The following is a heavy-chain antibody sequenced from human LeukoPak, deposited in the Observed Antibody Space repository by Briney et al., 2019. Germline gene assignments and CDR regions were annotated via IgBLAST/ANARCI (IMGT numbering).Heavy chain of an antibody. V-gene: IGHV3-64*01. CDR2: ISSNGGST. D-gene: IGHD3-22*01. CDR1: GFTFSSYA. CDR3: ARGGYYDSSGG. Sequence: PGGSLRLSCAASGFTFSSYAMHWVRQAPGKGLEYVSAISSNGGSTYYANSVKGRFTISRDNSKNTLYLQMGSLRAEDMAVYYCARGGYYDSSGGWGQGTLVTVSS. J-gene: IGHJ4*02.